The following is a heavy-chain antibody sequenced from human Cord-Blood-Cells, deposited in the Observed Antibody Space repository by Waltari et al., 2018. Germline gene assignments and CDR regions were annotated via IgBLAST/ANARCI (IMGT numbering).Heavy chain of an antibody. D-gene: IGHD4-4*01. V-gene: IGHV4-39*01. CDR1: GSSISSSSYY. CDR3: ATVLDYSNYFDY. CDR2: IYYSGST. Sequence: QLQLQESGPGLVKPSETLSLTCTVSGSSISSSSYYWGWIRRPPGKGLEWIGSIYYSGSTYYNPSLKRRVTISVDTSKNQFSLKLSSVTAADTAVYYCATVLDYSNYFDYWGQGTLVTVSS. J-gene: IGHJ4*02.